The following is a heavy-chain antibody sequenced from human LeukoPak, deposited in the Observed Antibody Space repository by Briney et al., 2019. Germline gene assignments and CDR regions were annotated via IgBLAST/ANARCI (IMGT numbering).Heavy chain of an antibody. Sequence: GASVKVSCKASGYTFTSYDINWVRQATGQGLEWMGWINPNSGGTNYAQKFQGRVTMTRDTSISTAYMELSRLRSDDTAVYYCARAPAVTGTTMSYWGQGTLVTVSS. D-gene: IGHD1-20*01. CDR2: INPNSGGT. CDR3: ARAPAVTGTTMSY. V-gene: IGHV1-2*02. CDR1: GYTFTSYD. J-gene: IGHJ4*02.